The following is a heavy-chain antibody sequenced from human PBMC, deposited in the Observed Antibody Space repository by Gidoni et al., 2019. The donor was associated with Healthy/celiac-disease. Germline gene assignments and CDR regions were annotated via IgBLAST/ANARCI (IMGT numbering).Heavy chain of an antibody. Sequence: RFTISRDNAKNSLYLQMNSLRAEDTAVYYCAGGARYYEDSSGDNDAAFDIWGQGTMVTVSS. D-gene: IGHD3-22*01. CDR3: AGGARYYEDSSGDNDAAFDI. J-gene: IGHJ3*02. V-gene: IGHV3-48*01.